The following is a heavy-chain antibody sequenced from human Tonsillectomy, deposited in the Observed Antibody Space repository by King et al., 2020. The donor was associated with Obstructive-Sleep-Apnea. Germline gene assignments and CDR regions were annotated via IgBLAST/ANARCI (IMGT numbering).Heavy chain of an antibody. CDR2: ITVYNGNT. Sequence: QLVQSGTEVKKPGASVKVSCKASGYTFTTYGISWVRQAPGQGLEWMGWITVYNGNTNYAEKFQGRVTMTTGTSKSTAYMELRNLKSDDTAVYYCARADYSDVKVYSFDYWGQGTLVTVSS. V-gene: IGHV1-18*01. J-gene: IGHJ4*02. CDR3: ARADYSDVKVYSFDY. CDR1: GYTFTTYG. D-gene: IGHD4-17*01.